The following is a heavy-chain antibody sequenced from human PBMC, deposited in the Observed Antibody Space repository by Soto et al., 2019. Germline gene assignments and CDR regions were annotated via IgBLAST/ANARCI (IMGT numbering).Heavy chain of an antibody. J-gene: IGHJ5*02. V-gene: IGHV3-11*01. Sequence: GGSLRLSCAASGFTFSDYYMSWIRQAPGKGLEWVSYISSSGSTIYYADSVKGRFTISRDNAKNSLYLQMNSLRAEDTAVYYCARLDYDFWSGPGGFDPWGQGTLVTVYS. D-gene: IGHD3-3*01. CDR1: GFTFSDYY. CDR2: ISSSGSTI. CDR3: ARLDYDFWSGPGGFDP.